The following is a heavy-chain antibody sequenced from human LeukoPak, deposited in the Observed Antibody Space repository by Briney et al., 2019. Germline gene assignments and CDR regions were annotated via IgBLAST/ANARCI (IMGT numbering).Heavy chain of an antibody. J-gene: IGHJ4*02. CDR2: IYPGDFDS. Sequence: GESLKFSCKGSGYSFTNYWIGWGRQMHGQGLAWMGSIYPGDFDSRDTPSSQGQVSSAADQAISTAYLQWSSLEASDTAMYYCARLGLEAYDNSDYYYFDYWGQGALVTVSS. CDR1: GYSFTNYW. V-gene: IGHV5-51*01. D-gene: IGHD3-22*01. CDR3: ARLGLEAYDNSDYYYFDY.